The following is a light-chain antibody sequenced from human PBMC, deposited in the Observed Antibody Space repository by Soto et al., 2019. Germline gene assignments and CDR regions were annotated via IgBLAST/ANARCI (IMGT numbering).Light chain of an antibody. CDR3: CSYAGSGTYV. J-gene: IGLJ1*01. CDR2: EGS. Sequence: QSALTQPASGSGSPRPSITISFTGTSSDVGSYNLVSWYQQHPGKDPKLLIYEGSKRPSGVSNRFSGSKSGSTASLTISGLQAEDEADYYCCSYAGSGTYVFGTGTKVT. V-gene: IGLV2-23*01. CDR1: SSDVGSYNL.